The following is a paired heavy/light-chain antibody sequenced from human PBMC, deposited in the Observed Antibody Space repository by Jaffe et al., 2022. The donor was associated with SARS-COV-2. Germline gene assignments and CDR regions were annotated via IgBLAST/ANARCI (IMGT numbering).Light chain of an antibody. V-gene: IGKV3-11*01. Sequence: EIVLTQSPATLSLSPGGRATLSCRASQSVSSYLAWFQQKPGQAPRLLIYEGSNRAAGIPVRFSGSGSGTDFTLTISSLEPEDFAVYYCQQRTKWPGTFGQGTKLEIK. CDR1: QSVSSY. J-gene: IGKJ2*01. CDR3: QQRTKWPGT. CDR2: EGS.
Heavy chain of an antibody. J-gene: IGHJ6*03. CDR1: GGSISINDYY. V-gene: IGHV4-39*01. Sequence: QLQLQESGPGLVKPSETLSLTCTVSGGSISINDYYWGWVHQPPGKGLEWIGLIYSSGSTYYNPSLKTRVTISVDTSKNQFSLKLTSVTAADTAIYYCASGGSASYYYMDVWGKGTTVTVSS. CDR2: IYSSGST. CDR3: ASGGSASYYYMDV.